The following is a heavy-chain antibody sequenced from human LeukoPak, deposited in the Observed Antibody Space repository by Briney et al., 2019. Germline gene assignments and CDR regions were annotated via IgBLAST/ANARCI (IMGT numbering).Heavy chain of an antibody. V-gene: IGHV4-31*03. CDR1: GVSISIRGYY. Sequence: AQTLSLTCTLSGVSISIRGYYCTWVRQHPAKVLQWNGYIYYSASPSSTPSLKSRVTLSVDTSKHQFSLKLSSVTAADPAVYYCARGLDPWGQGTLVTVSS. CDR2: IYYSASP. CDR3: ARGLDP. J-gene: IGHJ5*02.